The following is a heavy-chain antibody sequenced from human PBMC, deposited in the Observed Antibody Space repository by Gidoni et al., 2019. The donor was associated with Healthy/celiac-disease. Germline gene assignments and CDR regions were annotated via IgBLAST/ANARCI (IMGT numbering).Heavy chain of an antibody. Sequence: EVQLVESGGGLVQPGRSLRLSCAASGFTFADYAMHWVRQAPGKGLEWVSYITWNSGRIDYADSVKGRFTISRDNAKNSLYLQMNSLRPEDTAFYYCAKPHSYSGSRGAFDIWGQGTMVTVSS. D-gene: IGHD3-10*01. CDR1: GFTFADYA. V-gene: IGHV3-9*01. CDR3: AKPHSYSGSRGAFDI. J-gene: IGHJ3*02. CDR2: ITWNSGRI.